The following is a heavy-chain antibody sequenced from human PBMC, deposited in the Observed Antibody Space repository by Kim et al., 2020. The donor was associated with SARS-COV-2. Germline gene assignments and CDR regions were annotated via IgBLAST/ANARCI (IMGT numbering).Heavy chain of an antibody. CDR3: ARDLDCSSTSCDGYYYYYMDV. J-gene: IGHJ6*03. D-gene: IGHD2-2*01. CDR1: GYTFTSYA. CDR2: INTNTGNP. V-gene: IGHV7-4-1*02. Sequence: ASVKVSCKASGYTFTSYAMNWVRQAPGQGLEWMGWINTNTGNPTYAQGFTGRFVFSLDTSVSTAYLQISSLKAEDTAVYYCARDLDCSSTSCDGYYYYYMDVWGKGTTVTVSS.